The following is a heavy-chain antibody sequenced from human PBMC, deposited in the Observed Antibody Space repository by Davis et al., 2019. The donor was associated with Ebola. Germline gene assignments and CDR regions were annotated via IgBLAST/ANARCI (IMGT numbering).Heavy chain of an antibody. CDR3: AREGIEVSDYFDY. CDR1: GFTFSSYW. CDR2: INSDGSST. V-gene: IGHV3-74*01. J-gene: IGHJ4*02. D-gene: IGHD1-26*01. Sequence: GESLKISCAASGFTFSSYWMHWVRQAPGKGLVWVSRINSDGSSTSYADSVKGRFTISRDNAKKTMFLQMNSLRAEDTAVYYCAREGIEVSDYFDYWGQGTLVTVSS.